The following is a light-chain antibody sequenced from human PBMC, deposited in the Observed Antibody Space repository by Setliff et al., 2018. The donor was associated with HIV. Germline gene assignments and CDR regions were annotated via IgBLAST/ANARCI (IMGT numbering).Light chain of an antibody. CDR2: DDS. CDR3: QVWGSRSDHYV. J-gene: IGLJ1*01. CDR1: NIGTKS. Sequence: SYELAQPPSVSVAPGKTARITCGGNNIGTKSVHWYQQKPGQAPVLVVYDDSDRPSGIRERFSGSNSGNTATLTISRVEAGGEADYYCQVWGSRSDHYVFGTGTKVTVL. V-gene: IGLV3-21*03.